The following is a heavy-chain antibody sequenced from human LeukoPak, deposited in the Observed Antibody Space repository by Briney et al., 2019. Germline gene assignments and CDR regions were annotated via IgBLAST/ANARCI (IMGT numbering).Heavy chain of an antibody. CDR3: ARDRGIWGELSFDY. CDR1: GFTFSSYA. CDR2: ISYDGSNK. J-gene: IGHJ4*02. D-gene: IGHD3-16*01. V-gene: IGHV3-30-3*01. Sequence: GGSLRLSCAASGFTFSSYAMHWVRQAPGKGLEWVAVISYDGSNKYYADSVKGRFTISRDNSKNTLYLQMNSLRAEDTAVYYCARDRGIWGELSFDYWGQGTLVTVSS.